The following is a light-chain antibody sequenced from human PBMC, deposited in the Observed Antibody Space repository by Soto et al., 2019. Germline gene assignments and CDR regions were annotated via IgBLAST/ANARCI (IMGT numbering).Light chain of an antibody. V-gene: IGKV3-15*01. CDR2: GAY. CDR3: QQYNNWPAIT. Sequence: SQSAAALSVSLGERATLSCRASQSVRSNLAWYQQKPGKAPRLLIYGAYTRATDIPARFSGTGSGTEFTLTISSLQSEDFAIYYCQQYNNWPAITFGQGTRLEI. CDR1: QSVRSN. J-gene: IGKJ5*01.